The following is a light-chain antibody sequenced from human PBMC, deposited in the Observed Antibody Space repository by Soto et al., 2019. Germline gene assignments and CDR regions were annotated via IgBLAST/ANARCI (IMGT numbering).Light chain of an antibody. CDR3: QSYDSSLSGLV. CDR2: GNS. Sequence: QSVLRQPPSVSGAPGQRVTISCTGSSSNIGAGYDVHWYQQLPGTAPKLLIYGNSNRPSGVPDRFSGSKSGTSASLAITGLQAEDEADYYCQSYDSSLSGLVFGGGTKVTVL. V-gene: IGLV1-40*01. J-gene: IGLJ2*01. CDR1: SSNIGAGYD.